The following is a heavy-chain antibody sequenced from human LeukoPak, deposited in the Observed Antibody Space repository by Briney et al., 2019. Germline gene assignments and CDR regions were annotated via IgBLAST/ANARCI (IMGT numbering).Heavy chain of an antibody. CDR2: ISAYNGNT. V-gene: IGHV1-18*01. CDR3: SRTAAIMNYYYMDV. CDR1: GYTFTSYG. J-gene: IGHJ6*03. Sequence: GASVKVSCKASGYTFTSYGISWVRQAPGQGLEWMGWISAYNGNTNYAQKLQGRVTMTTDTSTSTAYMELRSLRSDDTAVYYCSRTAAIMNYYYMDVWGKGTTVTVSS. D-gene: IGHD2-2*02.